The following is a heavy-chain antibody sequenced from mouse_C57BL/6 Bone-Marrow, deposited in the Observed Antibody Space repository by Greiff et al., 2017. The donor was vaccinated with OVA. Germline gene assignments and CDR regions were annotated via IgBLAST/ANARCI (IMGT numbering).Heavy chain of an antibody. CDR3: AREAGPPGYIYYDYDDGGAWFAY. J-gene: IGHJ3*01. Sequence: DVMLVESGGGLVKPGGSLKLSCAASGFTFSSYAMSWVRQTPETRLEWVATISDGGSYTYYPDNVKGRFTSSRDNAENNMYLQMSHLKCEDTAMYYCAREAGPPGYIYYDYDDGGAWFAYWGQGTLVTVSA. D-gene: IGHD2-4*01. V-gene: IGHV5-4*03. CDR1: GFTFSSYA. CDR2: ISDGGSYT.